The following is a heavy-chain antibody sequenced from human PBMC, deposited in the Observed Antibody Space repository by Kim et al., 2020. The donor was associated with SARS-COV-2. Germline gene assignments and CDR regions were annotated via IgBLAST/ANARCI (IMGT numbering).Heavy chain of an antibody. CDR3: ARGSAVVTPWWYFDL. V-gene: IGHV4-39*07. D-gene: IGHD2-21*02. CDR1: GGSISSSSYY. CDR2: IYYSGST. Sequence: SETLSLTCTVSGGSISSSSYYWGWIRQPPGKGLEWIESIYYSGSTYYNPSLKSRVTISVDTSKNQFSLKLSSVTAADTAVYYCARGSAVVTPWWYFDLWGRGTLVTVSS. J-gene: IGHJ2*01.